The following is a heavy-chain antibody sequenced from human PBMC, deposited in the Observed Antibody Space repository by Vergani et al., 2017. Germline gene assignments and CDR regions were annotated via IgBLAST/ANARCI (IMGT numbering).Heavy chain of an antibody. CDR3: AKANPRNSGYDYLYYYHAMDV. Sequence: AKLVESGGGVVQPGGSLKLSCAASGFTFNHYAMNWVRQAPGKGLEWVSGISGSGGSTYYAGSVKGRFTISRDSSKNTLYLQMNSLSAGDTAVYYCAKANPRNSGYDYLYYYHAMDVWGQGTTVTVSS. D-gene: IGHD5-12*01. J-gene: IGHJ6*02. CDR1: GFTFNHYA. CDR2: ISGSGGST. V-gene: IGHV3-23*04.